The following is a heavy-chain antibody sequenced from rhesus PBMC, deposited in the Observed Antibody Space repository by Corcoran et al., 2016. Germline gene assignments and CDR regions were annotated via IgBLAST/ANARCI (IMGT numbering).Heavy chain of an antibody. J-gene: IGHJ6*01. V-gene: IGHV3S5*01. CDR3: AKDREWLLHRGGLDS. Sequence: EVQLVESGGGLVQPGGSLRLSCAASGFTFSSYGMSWVRQAPGKGLEWVSYISNGGVSTYYADSVTGRFTISKDNSKNTLSLQMNSLRAEDTAVYYCAKDREWLLHRGGLDSWGQGVVVTVSS. CDR1: GFTFSSYG. D-gene: IGHD3-28*01. CDR2: ISNGGVST.